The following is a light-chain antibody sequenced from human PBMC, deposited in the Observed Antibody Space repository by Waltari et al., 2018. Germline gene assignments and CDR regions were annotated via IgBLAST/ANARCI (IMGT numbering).Light chain of an antibody. Sequence: QSALTQPASVSGSPGQSITISCTGTSSDVGGYNYVSWYQQHPGKAPKLMIYDVVNRPAGISNRFAGSKSCNTASLTISGLQAEDEGDYYCSSYTSTSTYVFGTGTKVTVL. CDR2: DVV. CDR3: SSYTSTSTYV. J-gene: IGLJ1*01. V-gene: IGLV2-14*01. CDR1: SSDVGGYNY.